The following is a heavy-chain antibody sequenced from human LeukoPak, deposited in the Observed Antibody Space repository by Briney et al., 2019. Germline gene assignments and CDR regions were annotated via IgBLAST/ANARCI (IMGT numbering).Heavy chain of an antibody. CDR3: ARDSPRLSGWLGHFDY. Sequence: GGSLRLSCAASGFTFSSYGMHWVRQAPGKGLEWVAVISSDGNTKNYADSMKGQFTISRDNSKNTLFLQMNSLRAEDTAVYYCARDSPRLSGWLGHFDYWGQGTLVTVSS. J-gene: IGHJ4*02. V-gene: IGHV3-30*03. CDR1: GFTFSSYG. CDR2: ISSDGNTK. D-gene: IGHD6-19*01.